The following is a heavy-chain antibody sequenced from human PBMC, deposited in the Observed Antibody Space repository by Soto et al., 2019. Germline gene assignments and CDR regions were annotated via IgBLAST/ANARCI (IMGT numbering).Heavy chain of an antibody. CDR3: AKSYSSNWYDSFDH. V-gene: IGHV3-23*01. J-gene: IGHJ4*02. D-gene: IGHD6-13*01. Sequence: PGGSLRLSCSASGFPFSNHAMHWVREAPVNGLEWVSSISGGVGTTYYADSVKGRFTISRDTSKNTLYLQMNSLRAEDTALYYCAKSYSSNWYDSFDHWGQGTMVTDSS. CDR2: ISGGVGTT. CDR1: GFPFSNHA.